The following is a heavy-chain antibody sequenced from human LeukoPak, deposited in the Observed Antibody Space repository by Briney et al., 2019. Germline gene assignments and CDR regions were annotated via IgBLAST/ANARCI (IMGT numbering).Heavy chain of an antibody. Sequence: SETLSLTCTVSGGSISSYYWGWIRQPPGKGLEWIGSIYYSGSTYYNPSLKSRVTISVDTSKNQFSLKLSSVTAADTAVYYCARHKREIAVAGLNAFDIWGQGTMVTVSS. J-gene: IGHJ3*02. CDR2: IYYSGST. CDR1: GGSISSYY. D-gene: IGHD6-19*01. CDR3: ARHKREIAVAGLNAFDI. V-gene: IGHV4-39*01.